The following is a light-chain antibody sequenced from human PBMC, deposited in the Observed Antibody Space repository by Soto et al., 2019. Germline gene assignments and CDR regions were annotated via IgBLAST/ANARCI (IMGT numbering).Light chain of an antibody. J-gene: IGLJ1*01. CDR1: SSNIGSNT. V-gene: IGLV1-44*01. CDR2: SNN. CDR3: AAWDDSLNGYV. Sequence: QSVLTQPPSASGTPGQRVTISCSGSSSNIGSNTVNWYQQLPGTAPKLLIYSNNQRPSGVPDRFSGSKSGTSASLAISGLQSEDEADYYCAAWDDSLNGYVSGTGTKVIV.